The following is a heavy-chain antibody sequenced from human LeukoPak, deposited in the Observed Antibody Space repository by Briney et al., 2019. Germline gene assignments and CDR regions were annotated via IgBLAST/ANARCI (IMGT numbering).Heavy chain of an antibody. CDR2: IYHTGNT. Sequence: SETLSLTCAVSGGSITSANWWSWVRQSPGKGLEWIGEIYHTGNTNYNPSLNSRVSISLDTSKNQFSLRLTSVAAADTAVYFCARDANGSDLHYYHMDVWGKGTTVTVSS. J-gene: IGHJ6*03. V-gene: IGHV4-4*02. CDR3: ARDANGSDLHYYHMDV. D-gene: IGHD6-25*01. CDR1: GGSITSANW.